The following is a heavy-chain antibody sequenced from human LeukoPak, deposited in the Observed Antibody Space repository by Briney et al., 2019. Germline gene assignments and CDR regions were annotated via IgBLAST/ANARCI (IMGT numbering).Heavy chain of an antibody. CDR3: ARDRQWERGTRAFDI. Sequence: GGSLRLSCAASGFTFSSYSMNWVRQAPGKGLEWVSSISSSSSYIYYADSVKGRFTISRDNAKNSLYLQMNSLRAEDTAVYYCARDRQWERGTRAFDIWGQGTMVTVSS. V-gene: IGHV3-21*01. J-gene: IGHJ3*02. CDR2: ISSSSSYI. D-gene: IGHD1-26*01. CDR1: GFTFSSYS.